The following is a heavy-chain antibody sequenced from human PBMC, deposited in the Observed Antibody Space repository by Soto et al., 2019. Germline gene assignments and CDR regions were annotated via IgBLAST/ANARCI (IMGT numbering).Heavy chain of an antibody. CDR1: GGSISSGGYY. V-gene: IGHV4-31*03. Sequence: PSETLSLTCTVSGGSISSGGYYWSWIRQHPGKGLEWIGYIYYSGSTYYNPSLKSRVTISVDTSKNQFSLKLSSVTAADTAVYYCAREGNYDLTRGAFDIWGQGTMVTVSS. D-gene: IGHD3-3*01. J-gene: IGHJ3*02. CDR3: AREGNYDLTRGAFDI. CDR2: IYYSGST.